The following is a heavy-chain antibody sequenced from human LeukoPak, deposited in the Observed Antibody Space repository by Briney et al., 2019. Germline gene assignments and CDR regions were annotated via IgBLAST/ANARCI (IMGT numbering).Heavy chain of an antibody. D-gene: IGHD3-3*01. CDR1: GFTFGDYA. J-gene: IGHJ4*02. Sequence: GGSLRLSCTASGFTFGDYAMSWVRQAPGKGLEWVGFIRSKAYGGTTEYAASVKGRFTISRDDSKSTAYLQMNSLKTEDTAVYYCTRTYPNQIFGVVILSLLFDYWGQGTLVTVSS. V-gene: IGHV3-49*04. CDR2: IRSKAYGGTT. CDR3: TRTYPNQIFGVVILSLLFDY.